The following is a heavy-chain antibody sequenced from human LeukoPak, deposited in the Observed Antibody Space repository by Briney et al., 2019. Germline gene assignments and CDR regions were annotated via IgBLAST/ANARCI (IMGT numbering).Heavy chain of an antibody. CDR1: GFSFRSHW. CDR2: INQDGREK. V-gene: IGHV3-7*01. D-gene: IGHD2-15*01. Sequence: GGSLRLSCAASGFSFRSHWMTWVRQAPGKGLEWVANINQDGREKYYVDSVKGRFTVSRDNTKNSLYLQMNSLKAEDTAVYSCAEDNVPAGLALGYWGQGTLVTVSS. CDR3: AEDNVPAGLALGY. J-gene: IGHJ4*01.